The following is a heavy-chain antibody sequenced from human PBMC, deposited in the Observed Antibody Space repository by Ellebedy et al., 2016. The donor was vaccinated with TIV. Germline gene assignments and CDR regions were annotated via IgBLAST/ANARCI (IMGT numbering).Heavy chain of an antibody. CDR1: GFTFSSYA. V-gene: IGHV3-30-3*01. D-gene: IGHD3-22*01. CDR2: ISYDGSNK. Sequence: GGSLRLSCAASGFTFSSYAMHWVRQAPGKGLEWVAVISYDGSNKYYADSVTGRFTISRDNSKNTLYLQMNSLRAEDTAVYYCARDARTYYYDSGGYYPFHWGQGTLVTVSS. CDR3: ARDARTYYYDSGGYYPFH. J-gene: IGHJ4*02.